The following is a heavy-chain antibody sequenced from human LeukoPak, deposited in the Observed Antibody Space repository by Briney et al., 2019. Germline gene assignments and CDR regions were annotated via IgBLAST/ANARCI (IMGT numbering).Heavy chain of an antibody. CDR2: INPNSGGT. Sequence: GASVKVSCKASGYTFTGYYMHWVRQAPGQGLEWMGRINPNSGGTNYAQKFQGRVTMTRDTSISTAYMELSRLRSDDTAVYYCARDGARGTGTTLIDYWGQGTLVTVSS. V-gene: IGHV1-2*06. J-gene: IGHJ4*02. CDR3: ARDGARGTGTTLIDY. CDR1: GYTFTGYY. D-gene: IGHD1-7*01.